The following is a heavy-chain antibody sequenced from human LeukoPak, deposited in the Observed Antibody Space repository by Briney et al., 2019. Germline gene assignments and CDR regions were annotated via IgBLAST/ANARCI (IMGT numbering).Heavy chain of an antibody. Sequence: SQTLSLTCTVSGGSISSSSYYWGWIRQPPGKGLEWIGSIYYSGSTNYNPSLKSRVTISVDTSKNQFSLKLSSVTAADTAVYYCARKMIAARSGYYYYMDVWGKGTTVTVSS. CDR3: ARKMIAARSGYYYYMDV. CDR2: IYYSGST. D-gene: IGHD6-6*01. J-gene: IGHJ6*03. CDR1: GGSISSSSYY. V-gene: IGHV4-39*07.